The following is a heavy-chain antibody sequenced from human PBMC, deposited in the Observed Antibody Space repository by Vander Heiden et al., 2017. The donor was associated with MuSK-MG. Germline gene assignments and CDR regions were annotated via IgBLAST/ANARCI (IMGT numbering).Heavy chain of an antibody. V-gene: IGHV1-69*04. CDR1: GGTFSSSD. J-gene: IGHJ3*02. CDR2: IFPCRVKA. Sequence: QVQLVQSGAEMQKPGSSVTVSCKASGGTFSSSDISGVRQAPGQGLEWLGSIFPCRVKANSAPQCQGSVMSTAVKSTITAYVELRSRRSEDTVVLCGAIRSRTLGSFEILGPGNKGHRLF. D-gene: IGHD1-26*01. CDR3: AIRSRTLGSFEI.